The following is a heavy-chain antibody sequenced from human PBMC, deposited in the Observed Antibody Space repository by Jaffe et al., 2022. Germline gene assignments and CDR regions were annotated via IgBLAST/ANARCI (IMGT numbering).Heavy chain of an antibody. CDR3: ARGGRYYDFWSGYPLDPPVDY. J-gene: IGHJ4*02. V-gene: IGHV3-48*01. CDR1: GFTFSSYS. D-gene: IGHD3-3*01. Sequence: EVQLVESGGGLVQPGGSLRLSCAASGFTFSSYSMNWVRQAPGKGLEWVSYISSSSSTIYYADSVKGRFTISRDNAKNSLYLQMNSLRAEDTAVYYCARGGRYYDFWSGYPLDPPVDYWGQGTLVTVSS. CDR2: ISSSSSTI.